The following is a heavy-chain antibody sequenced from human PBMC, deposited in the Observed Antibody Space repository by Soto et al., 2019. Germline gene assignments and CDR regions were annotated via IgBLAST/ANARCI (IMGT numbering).Heavy chain of an antibody. CDR3: ARKKGDTWFDP. J-gene: IGHJ5*02. V-gene: IGHV3-64*01. Sequence: VGSLRLSCAASGFTFSSYAMHWVRQAPGKGLEYVSAISSNGGSTYYANSVKGRFTISRDNSKNTLYLQMGSLRAEDMAVYYCARKKGDTWFDPWGQGTLVTVSS. CDR1: GFTFSSYA. CDR2: ISSNGGST. D-gene: IGHD5-18*01.